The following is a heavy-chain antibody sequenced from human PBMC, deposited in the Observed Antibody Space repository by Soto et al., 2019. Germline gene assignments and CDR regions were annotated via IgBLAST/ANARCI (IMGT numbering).Heavy chain of an antibody. CDR3: ARASLPNCSGGSCYLMNYYYYGMDV. CDR1: GGSISSGGYY. D-gene: IGHD2-15*01. J-gene: IGHJ6*02. Sequence: SETLSLTCTVSGGSISSGGYYRSWIRQHPGKGLEWIGYIYYSGSTYYNPSLKSRVTISVDTSKNQFSLKLSSVTAADTAVYYCARASLPNCSGGSCYLMNYYYYGMDVWGQGTTVTVSS. CDR2: IYYSGST. V-gene: IGHV4-31*03.